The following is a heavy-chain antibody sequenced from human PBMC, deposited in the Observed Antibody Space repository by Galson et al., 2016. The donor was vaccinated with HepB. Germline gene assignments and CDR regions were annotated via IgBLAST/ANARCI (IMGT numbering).Heavy chain of an antibody. CDR2: ISPNGGGT. Sequence: SVKVSCKASGYIFTERYIYWMRQAPGQGLEWMGWISPNGGGTCFAQNFQGRVTMTRDTSITTAYMELSSLNSDDTAFYYCARGFYGPEYWGQGTLVTVSS. J-gene: IGHJ4*02. V-gene: IGHV1-2*02. CDR3: ARGFYGPEY. D-gene: IGHD2/OR15-2a*01. CDR1: GYIFTERY.